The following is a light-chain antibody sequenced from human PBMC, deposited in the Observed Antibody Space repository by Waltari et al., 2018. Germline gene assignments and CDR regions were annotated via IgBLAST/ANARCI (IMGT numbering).Light chain of an antibody. CDR2: EAS. CDR3: QQFHDYPWT. V-gene: IGKV1-9*01. J-gene: IGKJ1*01. CDR1: QGISTY. Sequence: IQLTQSPSSLSASVGDTVTITCRASQGISTYLAWLQQKPGRAPKVLSFEASTLQSGVPSRFSGSGSGIDFTLTISSLQPEDVATYYCQQFHDYPWTFGQGTKVEIK.